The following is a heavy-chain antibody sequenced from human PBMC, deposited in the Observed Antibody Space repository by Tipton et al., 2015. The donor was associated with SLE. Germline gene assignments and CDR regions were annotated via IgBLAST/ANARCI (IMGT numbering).Heavy chain of an antibody. CDR3: ARDPLAVGDGESLDL. V-gene: IGHV4-61*02. D-gene: IGHD1-26*01. J-gene: IGHJ2*01. CDR2: ICASGAT. Sequence: LRLSCTVSGGSISSDRYFWSWIRQPAGKGLEWIGRICASGATNYNPSFKSRLTISIDTSKNYFSLNLSSVTAADTAVYFCARDPLAVGDGESLDLWGRGTLVTASS. CDR1: GGSISSDRYF.